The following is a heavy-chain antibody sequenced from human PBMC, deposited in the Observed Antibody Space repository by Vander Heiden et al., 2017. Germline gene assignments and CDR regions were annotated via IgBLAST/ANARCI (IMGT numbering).Heavy chain of an antibody. Sequence: EVQLVESGGGLVKPGRSLRLSCTASGFTFGDYAMSWFRQAPGKGREWVGFIRSKAYGGTTEYAASVKGRFTISRDDSKSIAYLQMNSLKTEDTAVYYCTRGYCSSTSCLVNFDYWGQGTLVTVSS. CDR3: TRGYCSSTSCLVNFDY. CDR2: IRSKAYGGTT. V-gene: IGHV3-49*05. J-gene: IGHJ4*02. CDR1: GFTFGDYA. D-gene: IGHD2-2*01.